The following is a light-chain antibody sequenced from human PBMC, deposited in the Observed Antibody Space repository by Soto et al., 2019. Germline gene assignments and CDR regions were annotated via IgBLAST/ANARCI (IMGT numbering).Light chain of an antibody. CDR1: QSFRGL. J-gene: IGKJ5*01. V-gene: IGKV3-11*01. Sequence: EVVLTQSPVTLSLSPGERATLSCRASQSFRGLLAWYQQKPGQDPRLLIYDAYNRTTGIPHRFSGSGSGTDFTLTISSLEPEDSAVYYCQQRHMWPITFGQGTRLEIK. CDR3: QQRHMWPIT. CDR2: DAY.